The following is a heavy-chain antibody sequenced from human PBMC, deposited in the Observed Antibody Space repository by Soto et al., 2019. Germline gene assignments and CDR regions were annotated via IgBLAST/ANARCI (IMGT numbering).Heavy chain of an antibody. CDR2: IWYDGSDK. CDR3: ARDKGDG. V-gene: IGHV3-33*01. J-gene: IGHJ4*02. CDR1: KFTFSSYG. Sequence: SLRLSSAASKFTFSSYGMHWFPQSPGKGLEWVAVIWYDGSDKYYADSVKGRFNISGDNSKKTLYLKMNSLRAEETAVYYCARDKGDGWGQGNQANVSS. D-gene: IGHD2-21*02.